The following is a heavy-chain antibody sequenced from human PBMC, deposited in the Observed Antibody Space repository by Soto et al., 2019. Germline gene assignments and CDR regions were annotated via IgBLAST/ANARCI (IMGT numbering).Heavy chain of an antibody. Sequence: SVKVSCKTSGYSFSDYGINWVRQAPGQGLQWMGWMSTYNDERKYADNLQGRVTMTTDTSTSTAYMELRSLRSDDAAVYYCASSHDAGFDHWGQGTLVTVSA. CDR2: MSTYNDER. CDR1: GYSFSDYG. CDR3: ASSHDAGFDH. V-gene: IGHV1-18*04. D-gene: IGHD3-3*01. J-gene: IGHJ5*02.